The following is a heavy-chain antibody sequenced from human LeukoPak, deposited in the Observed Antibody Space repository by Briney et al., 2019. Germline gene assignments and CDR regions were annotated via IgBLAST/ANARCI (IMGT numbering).Heavy chain of an antibody. CDR1: GFTFSSYG. V-gene: IGHV3-30*18. CDR3: VKDGEYSSSWYDY. Sequence: GGSLRLSCAASGFTFSSYGMHWVRQAPGKGLEWVAVISYDGSNKYYADSVKGRFTISRDNSKNTLYLQMNSLRAEDTAVYYCVKDGEYSSSWYDYWGQGTLVTVSS. CDR2: ISYDGSNK. D-gene: IGHD6-13*01. J-gene: IGHJ4*02.